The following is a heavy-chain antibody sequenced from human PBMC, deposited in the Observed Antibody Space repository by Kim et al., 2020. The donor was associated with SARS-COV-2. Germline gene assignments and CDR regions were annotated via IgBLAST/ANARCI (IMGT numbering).Heavy chain of an antibody. CDR1: GGSISSSSYY. J-gene: IGHJ4*02. V-gene: IGHV4-39*01. CDR2: IYYSGST. D-gene: IGHD3-3*01. CDR3: ARLYPTWRITILGGGFDY. Sequence: SQTLSLTCTVSGGSISSSSYYWGWIRQPPGKGLEWIGSIYYSGSTYYNPSLKSRVTISVDTSKNQFSLKLSSVTAADTAVYYCARLYPTWRITILGGGFDYWGQGTLVTVSS.